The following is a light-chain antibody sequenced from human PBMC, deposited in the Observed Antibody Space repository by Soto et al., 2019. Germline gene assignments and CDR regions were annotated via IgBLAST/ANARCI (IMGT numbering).Light chain of an antibody. V-gene: IGKV3-20*01. Sequence: EIACTQSPGTLSLSPGYRAPLSCVRSQSLSSSHLAWYQQKPGQAPRLLIYGASSRAAGIPDRFSGSGSGTDCTLSISRLEPEDGAVYYGQQYGRSSRTFGQGTKVDI. CDR2: GAS. J-gene: IGKJ1*01. CDR3: QQYGRSSRT. CDR1: QSLSSSH.